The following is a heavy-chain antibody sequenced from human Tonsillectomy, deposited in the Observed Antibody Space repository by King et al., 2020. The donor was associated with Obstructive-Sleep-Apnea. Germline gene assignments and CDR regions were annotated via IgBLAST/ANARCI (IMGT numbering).Heavy chain of an antibody. CDR2: VYYSGTT. V-gene: IGHV4-39*01. CDR1: GGSISSSNYY. Sequence: LQLQESGPGLVKPSETLSLTCTVSGGSISSSNYYWGWIRQPPGKGLEWIGSVYYSGTTYYNPSLKSVDTSKNHFSLKLSSVTAADTAVYYCARQLGTYCSGGSCYFDSWGQGTLVTVSS. D-gene: IGHD2-15*01. J-gene: IGHJ4*02. CDR3: ARQLGTYCSGGSCYFDS.